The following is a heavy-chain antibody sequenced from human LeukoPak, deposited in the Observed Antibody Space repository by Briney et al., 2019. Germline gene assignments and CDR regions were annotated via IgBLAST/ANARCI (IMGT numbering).Heavy chain of an antibody. V-gene: IGHV3-30*04. D-gene: IGHD4-17*01. CDR2: ISYDGSNK. Sequence: GGSLRLSCAASGFTFSSYAMHWVRQAPGKGLEWVAVISYDGSNKYYADSVKGRFTISRDNAKNSLYLQMNSLRAEDTAVYYCAKPAPDYGDYVYWGQGTLVTVSS. CDR1: GFTFSSYA. J-gene: IGHJ4*02. CDR3: AKPAPDYGDYVY.